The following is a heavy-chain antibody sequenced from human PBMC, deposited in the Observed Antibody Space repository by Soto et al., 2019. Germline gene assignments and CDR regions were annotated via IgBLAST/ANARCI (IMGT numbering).Heavy chain of an antibody. CDR1: GYSISSGYY. CDR2: IYHSGRT. Sequence: SETLSLTCAVSGYSISSGYYWGWIRQPPGKGLEWIGSIYHSGRTNYNPSLKSRVTISVDTSKMQVSLKLSSVTAADTAVYFCARGTPSPLIVRSSRGPWFDPWGQGTLVTVSS. J-gene: IGHJ5*02. D-gene: IGHD2-15*01. CDR3: ARGTPSPLIVRSSRGPWFDP. V-gene: IGHV4-38-2*01.